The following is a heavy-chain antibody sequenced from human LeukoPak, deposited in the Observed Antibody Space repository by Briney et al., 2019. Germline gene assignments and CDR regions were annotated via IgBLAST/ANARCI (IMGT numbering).Heavy chain of an antibody. D-gene: IGHD1-26*01. Sequence: SETLSLTCTVPGGSISSYYWSWVRQPPGKGLEWIGYIHYSGSTNYNPSLKSRVTSSLDTSKNQFSLKLSCMTAADTAVYYCARYRGSYNYFDYWGQGSLVTVSS. J-gene: IGHJ4*02. CDR2: IHYSGST. V-gene: IGHV4-59*01. CDR3: ARYRGSYNYFDY. CDR1: GGSISSYY.